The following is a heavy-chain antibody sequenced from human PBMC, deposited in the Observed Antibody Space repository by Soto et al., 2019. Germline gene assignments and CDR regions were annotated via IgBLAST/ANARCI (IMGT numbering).Heavy chain of an antibody. CDR3: ASTLGARFDY. V-gene: IGHV1-46*03. Sequence: GASVKVSCKASGYTFTSYGISWVRQAPGQGLEWMGVINPSIGTTTYAQKFQGRVTMTRDTSTSTVYMEVSSLRSEDTAVYYCASTLGARFDYWGQGTLVTVSS. CDR1: GYTFTSYG. CDR2: INPSIGTT. D-gene: IGHD1-26*01. J-gene: IGHJ4*02.